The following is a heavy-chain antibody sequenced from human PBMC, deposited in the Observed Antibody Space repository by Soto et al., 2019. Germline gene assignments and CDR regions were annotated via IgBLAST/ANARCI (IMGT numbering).Heavy chain of an antibody. CDR3: AIQPRYYDILTGSYDY. Sequence: GGSLRLSCAASGFTFSSYAMSWVRQAPGKGLEWASAISGSGGSTYYAGSVKGRFTISRDNSNNTLYLQMNSLRAEDTAVYYCAIQPRYYDILTGSYDYWGQGTLVTVSS. CDR2: ISGSGGST. V-gene: IGHV3-23*01. J-gene: IGHJ4*02. D-gene: IGHD3-9*01. CDR1: GFTFSSYA.